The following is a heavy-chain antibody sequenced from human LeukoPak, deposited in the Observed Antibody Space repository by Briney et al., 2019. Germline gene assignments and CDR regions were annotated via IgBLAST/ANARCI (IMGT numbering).Heavy chain of an antibody. CDR1: GFTFSSYA. CDR3: AKAYGYCTTTSCPHEEFDY. D-gene: IGHD2-2*01. V-gene: IGHV3-30*18. Sequence: GGSLRLSCAASGFTFSSYAMSWVRQAPGKGLEWVAVISYDGSNKYYADSVKGRFAISRDNSKNTLYLQMNSLRAEDTAVYYCAKAYGYCTTTSCPHEEFDYWGQGTLVTVSS. CDR2: ISYDGSNK. J-gene: IGHJ4*02.